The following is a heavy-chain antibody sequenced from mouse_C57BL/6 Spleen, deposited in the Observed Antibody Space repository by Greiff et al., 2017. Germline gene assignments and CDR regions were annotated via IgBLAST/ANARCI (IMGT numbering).Heavy chain of an antibody. J-gene: IGHJ3*01. CDR2: ISSGSSTI. CDR3: ARGQLTNPFAY. V-gene: IGHV5-17*01. Sequence: EVQRVESGGGLVKPGGSLKLSCAASGFTFSDYGMHWVRQAPEKGLEWVAYISSGSSTIYYADTVKGRFTISRDNAKNTLFLQMTSLRSEDTAMYYCARGQLTNPFAYWGQGTLVTVSA. CDR1: GFTFSDYG. D-gene: IGHD6-1*01.